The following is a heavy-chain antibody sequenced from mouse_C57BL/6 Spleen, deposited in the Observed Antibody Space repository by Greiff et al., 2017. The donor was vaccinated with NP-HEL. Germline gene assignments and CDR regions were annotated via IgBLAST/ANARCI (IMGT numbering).Heavy chain of an antibody. CDR3: ARNNYDYYYYAMDY. CDR2: IWSGGST. Sequence: QVHVKQSGPGLVQPSQSLSITCTVSGFSLTSYGVHWVRQSPGKGLEWLGVIWSGGSTDYNAAFISRLSISKDNSKSQVFFKMNSLQADDTAIYYCARNNYDYYYYAMDYWGQGTSVTVSS. D-gene: IGHD2-4*01. V-gene: IGHV2-2*01. CDR1: GFSLTSYG. J-gene: IGHJ4*01.